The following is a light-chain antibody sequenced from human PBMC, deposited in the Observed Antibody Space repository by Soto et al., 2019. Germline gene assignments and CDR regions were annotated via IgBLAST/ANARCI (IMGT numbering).Light chain of an antibody. CDR2: EVS. CDR3: TSYGGSNIWV. J-gene: IGLJ3*02. V-gene: IGLV2-8*01. Sequence: QSVLTQPPSASGSPGQSVTISCTGTSSDVGAYKYVSWYQQYPGKAPKLMIYEVSKRPSGVPDRFSGSKSGNTASLTVSGLHAEDEADYYCTSYGGSNIWVFGGGTKLTVL. CDR1: SSDVGAYKY.